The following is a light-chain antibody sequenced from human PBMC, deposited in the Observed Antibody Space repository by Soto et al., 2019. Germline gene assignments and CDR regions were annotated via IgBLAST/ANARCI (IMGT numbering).Light chain of an antibody. CDR3: QQYNSYSSPYT. Sequence: DIQMTQSPSTLSASVGDRVTITCRASQSISSWLAWYQQKPGKAPKLLIYKASSLESGVPSRFSDSGSGTEFTLTISSLQPDDFATYYCQQYNSYSSPYTFGQGTKLEIK. V-gene: IGKV1-5*03. J-gene: IGKJ2*01. CDR1: QSISSW. CDR2: KAS.